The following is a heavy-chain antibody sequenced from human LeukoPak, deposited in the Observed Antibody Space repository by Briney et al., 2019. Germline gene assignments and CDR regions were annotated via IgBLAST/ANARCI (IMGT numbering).Heavy chain of an antibody. CDR2: IDWDDDK. CDR3: ARTCPYYYDSSGYPDY. V-gene: IGHV2-70*11. D-gene: IGHD3-22*01. J-gene: IGHJ4*02. CDR1: GFSLSTSGMC. Sequence: SGPALVKPTQTLTLTCSFSGFSLSTSGMCVSWIRQPPGKALEWLARIDWDDDKYYSTSLKTRLTNSKDTSKNQVVLTMTNIDPVDTATYYCARTCPYYYDSSGYPDYWGQGTLVTVSS.